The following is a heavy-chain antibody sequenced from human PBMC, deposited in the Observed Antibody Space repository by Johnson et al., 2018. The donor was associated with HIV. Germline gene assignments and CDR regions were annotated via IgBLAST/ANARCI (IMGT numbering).Heavy chain of an antibody. CDR3: ASLGGLGGFDM. CDR1: GFTFSSYA. J-gene: IGHJ3*02. V-gene: IGHV3-30-3*01. D-gene: IGHD3/OR15-3a*01. Sequence: QVQLVESGGGVVQPGRSLRLSCAASGFTFSSYAMHWVRQAPGKGLEWVAVISKDGDNEYYADSVKGRFTISRDNSNNTLYLQMTIVTREDTAIYYCASLGGLGGFDMWGQGTVVTVSS. CDR2: ISKDGDNE.